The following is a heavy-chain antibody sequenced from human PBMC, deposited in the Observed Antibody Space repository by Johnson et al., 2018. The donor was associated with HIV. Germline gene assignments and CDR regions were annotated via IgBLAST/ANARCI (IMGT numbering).Heavy chain of an antibody. CDR1: GFTFADYG. D-gene: IGHD2-8*02. J-gene: IGHJ3*01. Sequence: QVQLVESGGGVVQPGGSLRLSCAASGFTFADYGMHWVRQPPGKGLEWVAFIAHDESIKHYADSVKGRFTMSRDNSKNTLYLHMKSLRAEDTSIYYCAKDDNLGVGYCDALDVWGQGTVVTVSS. V-gene: IGHV3-30*02. CDR3: AKDDNLGVGYCDALDV. CDR2: IAHDESIK.